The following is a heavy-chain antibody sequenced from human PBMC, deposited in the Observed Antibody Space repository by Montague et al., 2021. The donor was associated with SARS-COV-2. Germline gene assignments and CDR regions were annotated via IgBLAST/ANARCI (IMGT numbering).Heavy chain of an antibody. V-gene: IGHV4-31*03. D-gene: IGHD3-10*01. J-gene: IGHJ6*02. CDR2: IYYSGST. CDR3: ALNYFRVRSWYGMDV. CDR1: GGSISSGGYY. Sequence: TLSLTCTVSGGSISSGGYYWSWIRQHPGKGLEWIGYIYYSGSTYYNPSLKSRVTISVDTSKNQFSLKLSSVTAADTAVYYCALNYFRVRSWYGMDVWGQGPTVTVSS.